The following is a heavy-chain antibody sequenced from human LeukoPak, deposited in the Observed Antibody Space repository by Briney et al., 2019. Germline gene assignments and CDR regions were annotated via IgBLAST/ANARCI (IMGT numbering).Heavy chain of an antibody. CDR3: ARGFDSKSTYFDY. J-gene: IGHJ4*02. D-gene: IGHD5-12*01. CDR1: GGSISNYY. Sequence: SETLSLTCTVSGGSISNYYWNWLRQPPGKGLECIGYIYYSGSTKYNPSLKSRVTMSLDTSKKQFSLRLTSVTAADTAVYYCARGFDSKSTYFDYWGLGTLVTVSS. V-gene: IGHV4-59*01. CDR2: IYYSGST.